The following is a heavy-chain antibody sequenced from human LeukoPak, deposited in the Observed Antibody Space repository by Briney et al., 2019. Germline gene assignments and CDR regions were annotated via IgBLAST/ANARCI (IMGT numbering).Heavy chain of an antibody. D-gene: IGHD2-2*01. CDR1: GYSFTSYW. Sequence: PGESLKISCKGSGYSFTSYWIGWVRQMPGKGLEWMGIIYPGDSDTRYSPSFRGQVTISADKSISTAYLQWSSLKASDTAMYYCARVDDCSSTSCYRRLGYGMDVWGQGTTVTVSS. J-gene: IGHJ6*02. V-gene: IGHV5-51*01. CDR3: ARVDDCSSTSCYRRLGYGMDV. CDR2: IYPGDSDT.